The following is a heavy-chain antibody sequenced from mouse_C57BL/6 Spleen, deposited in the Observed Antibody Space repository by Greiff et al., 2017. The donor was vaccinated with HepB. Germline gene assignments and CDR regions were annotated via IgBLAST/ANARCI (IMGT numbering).Heavy chain of an antibody. D-gene: IGHD2-4*01. CDR3: ARSNYDYDGAWFAY. J-gene: IGHJ3*01. CDR1: GYTFTDYY. V-gene: IGHV1-76*01. Sequence: VKLQESGAELVRPGASVKLSCKASGYTFTDYYINWVKQRPGQGLEWIARIYPGSGNTYYNEKFKGKATLTAEKSSSTAYMQLSSLTSEDSAVYFCARSNYDYDGAWFAYWGQGTLVTVSA. CDR2: IYPGSGNT.